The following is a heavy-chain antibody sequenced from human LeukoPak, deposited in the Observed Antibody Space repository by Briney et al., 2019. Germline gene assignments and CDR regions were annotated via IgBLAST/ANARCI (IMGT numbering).Heavy chain of an antibody. J-gene: IGHJ4*02. V-gene: IGHV3-23*01. D-gene: IGHD1-26*01. CDR3: AKDKVEVGSVRWFDY. CDR2: ISGSGGST. Sequence: GGSLGLSCGASGFTFRSYAMSWVRQAPGKGLEWVSAISGSGGSTYYADSVKGRFTISRDNSKNTLYLQMNSLRVEDTAVYYCAKDKVEVGSVRWFDYWGQGTLVTVSS. CDR1: GFTFRSYA.